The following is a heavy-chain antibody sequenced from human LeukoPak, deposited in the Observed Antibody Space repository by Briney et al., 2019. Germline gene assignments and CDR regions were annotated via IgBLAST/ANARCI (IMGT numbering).Heavy chain of an antibody. CDR1: GGSISSGGYY. J-gene: IGHJ6*04. CDR3: ARGRVVAATLYYYGMDV. V-gene: IGHV4-31*03. Sequence: PSETLSLTCTVSGGSISSGGYYWSWIRQHPGKGLEWIGYIYYSGSTYYNPSLKSRVTISVDTSKNQFSLKLSSVTAADTAVYYCARGRVVAATLYYYGMDVWGKGTTVTVSS. D-gene: IGHD2-15*01. CDR2: IYYSGST.